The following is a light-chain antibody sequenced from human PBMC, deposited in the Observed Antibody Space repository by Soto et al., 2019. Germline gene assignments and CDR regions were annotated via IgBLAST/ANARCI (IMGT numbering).Light chain of an antibody. J-gene: IGKJ1*01. CDR2: DAS. CDR1: QSISSW. CDR3: QQYNSYSET. Sequence: NQMSRFPPTLYASVGGIVTIACRASQSISSWLAWYQQKPGKAPKLLIYDASSLESGVPSRFSGSGSGTEFTLTISSLQPDDFATYYCQQYNSYSETFGQGTKVDIK. V-gene: IGKV1-5*01.